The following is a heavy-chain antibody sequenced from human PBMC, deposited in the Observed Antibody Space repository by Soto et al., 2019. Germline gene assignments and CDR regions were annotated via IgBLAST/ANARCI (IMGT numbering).Heavy chain of an antibody. J-gene: IGHJ4*02. Sequence: GGSLRLSCTASGFTFGDYAMSWFRQAPGKGLEWVGFIRSKAYGGTTEYAASVKGRFTISRDDSKSIAYLQMNSLKTEDTAVYYCTRDLRGFSRRTVTTLADYWGQGTLVTVSS. CDR2: IRSKAYGGTT. D-gene: IGHD4-17*01. CDR1: GFTFGDYA. V-gene: IGHV3-49*03. CDR3: TRDLRGFSRRTVTTLADY.